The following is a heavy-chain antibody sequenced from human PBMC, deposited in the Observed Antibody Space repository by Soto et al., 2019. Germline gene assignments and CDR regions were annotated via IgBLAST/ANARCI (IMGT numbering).Heavy chain of an antibody. CDR2: LYTGTDT. CDR1: WLTVSSSY. D-gene: IGHD1-26*01. J-gene: IGHJ4*02. CDR3: ARSRYTGTYSGSFLDY. Sequence: VGSLRLSCAASWLTVSSSYLTWVRQAPGKGLEWVAILYTGTDTVYADSVKGRFTISRDSSKNTLYLQMHSLRAEDTAMYFCARSRYTGTYSGSFLDYWGQGSLVTVSS. V-gene: IGHV3-53*01.